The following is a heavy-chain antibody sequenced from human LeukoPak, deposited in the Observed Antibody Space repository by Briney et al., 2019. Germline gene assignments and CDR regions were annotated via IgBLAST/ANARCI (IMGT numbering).Heavy chain of an antibody. CDR1: GFTFSSHG. Sequence: KSLRLSWSTSGFTFSSHGLQRVRQAPGQGLEWVAVISYDGSNKYCADSVKGRFTISRDNSKNTLYLQMNSLRAEDTAVYYCAKDAVVADSYYFDYWGQGTLVTVSS. CDR2: ISYDGSNK. J-gene: IGHJ4*02. D-gene: IGHD2-15*01. V-gene: IGHV3-30*18. CDR3: AKDAVVADSYYFDY.